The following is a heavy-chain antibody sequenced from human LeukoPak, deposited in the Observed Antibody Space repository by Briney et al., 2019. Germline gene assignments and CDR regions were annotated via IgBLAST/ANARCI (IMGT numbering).Heavy chain of an antibody. CDR2: IYYSGST. J-gene: IGHJ4*02. V-gene: IGHV4-61*08. CDR3: ARVAYDILTPGYYFDY. CDR1: GGSISSGDYY. Sequence: SETLSLTCTVSGGSISSGDYYWSWIRQPPGKGLEWIGYIYYSGSTNYNPSLKSRVTISVDTSKNQFSLKLSSVTAADTAVYYCARVAYDILTPGYYFDYWGQGTLVTVSS. D-gene: IGHD3-9*01.